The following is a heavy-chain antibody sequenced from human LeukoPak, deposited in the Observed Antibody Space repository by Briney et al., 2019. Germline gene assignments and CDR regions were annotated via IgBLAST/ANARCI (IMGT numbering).Heavy chain of an antibody. Sequence: SSETLSLTCTVSGGSISSYYWSWIRQPPGKGLDWIGEINHSGSTNYNPSLKSRVTISVDTSKNQFSLKLSSVTAADAAVYYCARARRGYNYRGNWFDPWGQGTLVTVSS. D-gene: IGHD5-18*01. CDR2: INHSGST. J-gene: IGHJ5*02. CDR1: GGSISSYY. V-gene: IGHV4-34*01. CDR3: ARARRGYNYRGNWFDP.